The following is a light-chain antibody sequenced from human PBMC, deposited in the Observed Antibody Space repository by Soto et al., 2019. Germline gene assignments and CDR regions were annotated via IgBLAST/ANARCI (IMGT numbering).Light chain of an antibody. J-gene: IGKJ1*01. Sequence: DIQMTQSPSSLSASVGDRVTITCRASQGISTYLNWYQQKPGKAPKLLIYAASSLQSGVPSRFSGSGSGTDLTLTINRLEPEDFAVYYCQQYNNWPRTFGQGTKVDIK. CDR1: QGISTY. V-gene: IGKV1-39*01. CDR2: AAS. CDR3: QQYNNWPRT.